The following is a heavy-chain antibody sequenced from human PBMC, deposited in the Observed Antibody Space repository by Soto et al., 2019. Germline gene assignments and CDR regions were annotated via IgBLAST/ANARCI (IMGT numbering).Heavy chain of an antibody. CDR3: ARGQTVIYWFDP. J-gene: IGHJ5*02. V-gene: IGHV4-34*01. D-gene: IGHD4-17*01. CDR2: INHSGST. Sequence: SETLSLTCAVYGGSFSGYYWSWIRQPPGQGLEWIGEINHSGSTNYNPSLKSRVTISVDTSKNQFSLKLSSVTAADTAVYYCARGQTVIYWFDPCGQGTLVTVSS. CDR1: GGSFSGYY.